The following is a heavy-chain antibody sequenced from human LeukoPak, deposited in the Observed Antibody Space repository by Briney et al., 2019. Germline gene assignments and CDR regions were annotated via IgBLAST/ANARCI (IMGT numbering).Heavy chain of an antibody. CDR2: IWYDGSNK. D-gene: IGHD6-13*01. CDR3: AKDSRADGVREGLIAAAGRIDY. Sequence: GGSLRLSCAASGFTFSSYGMHWVRQAPGKGLEWVAVIWYDGSNKYYADSVKGRFTISRDNSKNTLYLQMNSLRAEDTAVHYCAKDSRADGVREGLIAAAGRIDYWGQGTLVTVSS. CDR1: GFTFSSYG. J-gene: IGHJ4*02. V-gene: IGHV3-33*06.